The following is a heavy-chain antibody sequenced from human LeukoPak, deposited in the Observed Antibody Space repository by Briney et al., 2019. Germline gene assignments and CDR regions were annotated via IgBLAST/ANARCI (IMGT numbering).Heavy chain of an antibody. CDR1: GFTFSSYA. CDR2: ISGSGGST. J-gene: IGHJ4*02. D-gene: IGHD3-22*01. Sequence: SGGSLRLSCAASGFTFSSYAMSWVRQAPGKGLEWVSAISGSGGSTYYADSVKGRFTISRDNSKNTLYLQMNSLRAEDTAAYYCAKTITMIVVDRSYYFDYWGQGTLVTVSS. CDR3: AKTITMIVVDRSYYFDY. V-gene: IGHV3-23*01.